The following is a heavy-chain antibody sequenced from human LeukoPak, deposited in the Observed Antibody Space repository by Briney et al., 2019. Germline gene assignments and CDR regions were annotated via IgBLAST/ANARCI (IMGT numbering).Heavy chain of an antibody. J-gene: IGHJ4*02. V-gene: IGHV3-33*06. D-gene: IGHD5-12*01. Sequence: GRSLRLSCAASGFTFSSYGMHWVRQAPGKGLEWVAVVWYDGSNKYYADSVKGRFTISRDDSKNTLYLQMNSLRAEDTAVYYCAKDLGGGYGIFDYWGQGTLVTVSS. CDR2: VWYDGSNK. CDR3: AKDLGGGYGIFDY. CDR1: GFTFSSYG.